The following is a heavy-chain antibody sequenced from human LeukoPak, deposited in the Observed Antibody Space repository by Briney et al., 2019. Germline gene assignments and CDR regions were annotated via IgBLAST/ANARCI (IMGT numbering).Heavy chain of an antibody. J-gene: IGHJ5*02. Sequence: GGSLRHPRAASGFTFSSYAMSWVRQAPGKGLEWVSAISGSGGSTYYADSVKGRFTISRDNSKNTLYLQMNSLRAEDTAVYYCAKHPLGSSPPHTNWFDPWGQGTLVTVSS. D-gene: IGHD6-13*01. CDR1: GFTFSSYA. CDR3: AKHPLGSSPPHTNWFDP. V-gene: IGHV3-23*01. CDR2: ISGSGGST.